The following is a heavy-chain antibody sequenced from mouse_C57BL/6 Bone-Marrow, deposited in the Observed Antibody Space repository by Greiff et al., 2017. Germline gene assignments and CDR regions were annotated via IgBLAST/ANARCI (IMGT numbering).Heavy chain of an antibody. CDR3: AREWQASY. CDR2: ISYDGSN. J-gene: IGHJ3*01. Sequence: EVKLLESGPGLVKPSQSLSLTCSVTGYSITSGYYWNWIRQFPGNKLEWMGYISYDGSNNYNPSLKNRISITRDTSKNQFFLKLNSVTTEDTATYYCAREWQASYWGQGTLVTVSA. CDR1: GYSITSGYY. V-gene: IGHV3-6*01.